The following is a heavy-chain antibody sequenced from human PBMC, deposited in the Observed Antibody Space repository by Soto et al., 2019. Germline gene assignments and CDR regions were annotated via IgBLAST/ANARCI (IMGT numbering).Heavy chain of an antibody. CDR3: ARGEDAFLYDGLDV. D-gene: IGHD1-1*01. V-gene: IGHV4-59*01. CDR1: GGSITSSY. J-gene: IGHJ6*02. Sequence: AETLSLTCTVSGGSITSSYWSWIRRPPGKGLEWIAYIYDTGISGYTPSTSYNPSLKSRVTMSVDTSKSQFSLKLTSVTAADSDVYYCARGEDAFLYDGLDVWGQGITVTVSS. CDR2: IYDTGISGYTPST.